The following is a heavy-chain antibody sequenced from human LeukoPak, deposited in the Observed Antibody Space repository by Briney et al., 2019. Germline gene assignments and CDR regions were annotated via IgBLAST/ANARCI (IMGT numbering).Heavy chain of an antibody. Sequence: GGSLRLSCAASGFTFSNYAMNWVRQAPGKGLEWVSALSGSGGTTNYANSVKGRFTISRSNSKYALYLQMNNLSVDDTAVYYCAKAVGYNTYWYFDLWGRGTLVTVSS. J-gene: IGHJ2*01. V-gene: IGHV3-23*01. CDR2: LSGSGGTT. CDR1: GFTFSNYA. D-gene: IGHD5-24*01. CDR3: AKAVGYNTYWYFDL.